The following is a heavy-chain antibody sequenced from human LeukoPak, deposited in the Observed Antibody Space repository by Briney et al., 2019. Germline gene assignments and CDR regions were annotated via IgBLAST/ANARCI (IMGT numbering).Heavy chain of an antibody. CDR3: ARSYSSGLDDAFDI. Sequence: ASVKVSCKASGYTFTSYDIHWARQAPGQGLEWMGWINPNSGGTNYAQKFQGRVTMTRDTSISTAYMELSSLRSEDTAVYYCARSYSSGLDDAFDIWGQGTMVTVSS. CDR2: INPNSGGT. J-gene: IGHJ3*02. CDR1: GYTFTSYD. V-gene: IGHV1-2*02. D-gene: IGHD6-19*01.